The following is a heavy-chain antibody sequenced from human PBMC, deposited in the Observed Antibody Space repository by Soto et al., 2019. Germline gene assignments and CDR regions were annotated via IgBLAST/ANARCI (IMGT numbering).Heavy chain of an antibody. CDR1: GFTFSSYA. CDR2: ISGSGGHT. J-gene: IGHJ6*02. CDR3: AKTLRQSAYYYGMDV. D-gene: IGHD3-16*01. Sequence: EVQLLESGGGLVQPGGSLRLSCAASGFTFSSYAMSWVRQAPGKGLEWVSAISGSGGHTYYADSVKGRFTISRDNSKNTLYRQMNSLRAEDTAVYYCAKTLRQSAYYYGMDVWGQGTTVTVSS. V-gene: IGHV3-23*01.